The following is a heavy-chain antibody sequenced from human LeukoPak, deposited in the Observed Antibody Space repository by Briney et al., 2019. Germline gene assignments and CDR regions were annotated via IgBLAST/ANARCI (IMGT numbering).Heavy chain of an antibody. D-gene: IGHD3-22*01. Sequence: SETLSLTCTVSGGSISSGSYYWSWIRQPAGKGLEWIGRFYTSGSTNYSPSLKSRVTMSVDTSKNQFSLKLNSVTAADTAVYYCARYDYYDNSARFDIWGQGTMVTVSS. CDR3: ARYDYYDNSARFDI. CDR2: FYTSGST. J-gene: IGHJ3*02. CDR1: GGSISSGSYY. V-gene: IGHV4-61*02.